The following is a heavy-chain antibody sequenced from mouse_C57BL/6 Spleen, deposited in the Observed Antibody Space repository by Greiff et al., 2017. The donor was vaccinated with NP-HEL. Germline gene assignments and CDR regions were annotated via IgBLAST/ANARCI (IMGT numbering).Heavy chain of an antibody. V-gene: IGHV1-69*01. CDR2: IDPSDSYT. D-gene: IGHD2-1*01. CDR3: ASRLYYGNYVGAMDY. Sequence: QVQLQQPGAELVMPGASVKLSCKASGYTFTSYWMHWVKQRPGQGLEWIGEIDPSDSYTNYNQKFKGKSTLTVDKSSSTAYMQLSSLTSEDSAVYYCASRLYYGNYVGAMDYWGQGTSVTVSS. CDR1: GYTFTSYW. J-gene: IGHJ4*01.